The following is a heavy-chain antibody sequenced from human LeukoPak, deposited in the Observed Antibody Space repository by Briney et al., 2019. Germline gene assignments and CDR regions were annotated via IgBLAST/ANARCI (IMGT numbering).Heavy chain of an antibody. CDR1: GGSISGSNW. V-gene: IGHV4-4*02. CDR2: IYHSGST. J-gene: IGHJ4*02. D-gene: IGHD3-22*01. Sequence: SETLSLTCAVSGGSISGSNWWSWVRQPPGKGLEWIGEIYHSGSTNYNPSLQSRVTISVDKSKNQSSLKVTSVTAADTAVYYCARTSGARYFDSSGTPSDYWGQGTLVTVSS. CDR3: ARTSGARYFDSSGTPSDY.